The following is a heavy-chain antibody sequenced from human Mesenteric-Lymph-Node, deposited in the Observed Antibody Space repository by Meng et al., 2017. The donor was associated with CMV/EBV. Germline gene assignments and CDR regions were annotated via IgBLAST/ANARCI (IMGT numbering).Heavy chain of an antibody. CDR2: IFYSGST. J-gene: IGHJ3*02. CDR3: ASSYDTSGLDAFDI. Sequence: GSLRLSCTVSGGSISSYYWSWIRQPPGKGLEWIGYIFYSGSTNYNPSLKSRVTISGDTSKNQFSLKLRSVTAADTAVYYCASSYDTSGLDAFDIWGQGTMVTVSS. CDR1: GGSISSYY. V-gene: IGHV4-59*01. D-gene: IGHD3-22*01.